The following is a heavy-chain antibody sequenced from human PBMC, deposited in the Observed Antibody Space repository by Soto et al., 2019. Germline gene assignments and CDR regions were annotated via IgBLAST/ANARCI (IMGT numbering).Heavy chain of an antibody. J-gene: IGHJ5*02. V-gene: IGHV3-23*01. D-gene: IGHD4-17*01. CDR1: GFTFSSYA. CDR2: ISGSGGST. CDR3: AKDSRDYGDYGWFDP. Sequence: EVQLLESGGGLVQPGGSLRLSCAASGFTFSSYAMSWVRQAPGKGLEWVSAISGSGGSTYYADSVKGRFTISRDNSKNKLYLQMNSLRAEDTAVYYCAKDSRDYGDYGWFDPWGQGTLVTVSS.